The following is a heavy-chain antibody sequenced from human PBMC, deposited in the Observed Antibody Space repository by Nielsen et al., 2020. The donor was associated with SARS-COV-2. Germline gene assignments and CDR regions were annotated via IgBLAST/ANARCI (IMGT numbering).Heavy chain of an antibody. D-gene: IGHD4-17*01. Sequence: ASVKVSCKASGYTFTTYYMHWVRQAPGQGLEWMGIINPSGGGTTYAQNFQGRLTLTSDTSTSTAYMELRSLRSDDTAVYYCARGPHDYGDYWLGYWGQGTLVTVSS. CDR2: INPSGGGT. CDR3: ARGPHDYGDYWLGY. V-gene: IGHV1-46*01. CDR1: GYTFTTYY. J-gene: IGHJ4*02.